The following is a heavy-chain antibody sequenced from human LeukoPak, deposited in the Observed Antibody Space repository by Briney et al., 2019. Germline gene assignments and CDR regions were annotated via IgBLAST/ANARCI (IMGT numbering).Heavy chain of an antibody. D-gene: IGHD2-2*01. CDR3: ARDPRWLTPDCTSISCYENYFDP. V-gene: IGHV4-38-2*02. Sequence: SDTLSLTCVVSSFSIRSGYQWAWIRQPPGKGLEWIGSIYHTGSAHYNPSLKSRVTISIDTSNNQFSLRLNSVTAADTAVYYCARDPRWLTPDCTSISCYENYFDPWGQGILVTVSS. J-gene: IGHJ4*02. CDR2: IYHTGSA. CDR1: SFSIRSGYQ.